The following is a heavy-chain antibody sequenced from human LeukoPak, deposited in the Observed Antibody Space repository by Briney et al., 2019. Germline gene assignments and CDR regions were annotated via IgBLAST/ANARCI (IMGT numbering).Heavy chain of an antibody. J-gene: IGHJ5*02. Sequence: KASETLSVTCTDPGGSISSSPYYWGWTRHPPGKGPEWIWSIYYRVSTYSNPSLNSRVPISLDTSKNQFSLRLRSVPAADTALYYCARHYLADGILSTFDPWGQGTLVTVSS. V-gene: IGHV4-39*01. CDR2: IYYRVST. CDR1: GGSISSSPYY. D-gene: IGHD2-15*01. CDR3: ARHYLADGILSTFDP.